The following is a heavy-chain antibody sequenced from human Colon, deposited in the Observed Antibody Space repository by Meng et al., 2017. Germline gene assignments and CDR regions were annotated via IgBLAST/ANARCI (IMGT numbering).Heavy chain of an antibody. J-gene: IGHJ4*02. CDR1: GFTVGSNY. CDR3: AKGRPDFDH. V-gene: IGHV3-53*01. CDR2: VYNNGNT. Sequence: GGSLRLSCAASGFTVGSNYVSWVRQAPGKGLEWVSAVYNNGNTHYADSVKGRFTISRDNSKNTLYLQMSSLRAENTAIYYCAKGRPDFDHWDQGTLVTVSS.